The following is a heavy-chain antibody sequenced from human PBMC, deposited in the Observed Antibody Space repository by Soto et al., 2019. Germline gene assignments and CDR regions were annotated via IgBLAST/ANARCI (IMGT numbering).Heavy chain of an antibody. V-gene: IGHV4-34*01. CDR2: INHSGST. J-gene: IGHJ6*02. Sequence: PSETLSLTCTVYGGSFSGYYWSWIRQPPGKGLEWIGEINHSGSTNYNPSLKSRVTISVDTSKNQFSLKLSSVTAADTAVYYCARMVVAAPYYYGMDVWGQGTTVTVSS. CDR1: GGSFSGYY. CDR3: ARMVVAAPYYYGMDV. D-gene: IGHD2-15*01.